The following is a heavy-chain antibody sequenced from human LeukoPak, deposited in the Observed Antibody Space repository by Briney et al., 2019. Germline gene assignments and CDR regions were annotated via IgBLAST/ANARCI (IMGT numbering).Heavy chain of an antibody. Sequence: PSETLSLTCAVSGYSISSGYYWGWIRQPPGKGLEWIGSIYHSGSTNYNPSLKSRVTISVDTSKNQFSLKLSSVTAADTAVYYCVIAVAGHNEDYWGQGTLVTVSS. CDR3: VIAVAGHNEDY. V-gene: IGHV4-38-2*01. CDR1: GYSISSGYY. D-gene: IGHD6-19*01. J-gene: IGHJ4*02. CDR2: IYHSGST.